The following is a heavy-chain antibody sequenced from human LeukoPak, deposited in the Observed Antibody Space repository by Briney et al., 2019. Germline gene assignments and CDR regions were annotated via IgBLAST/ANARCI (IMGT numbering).Heavy chain of an antibody. Sequence: GGSPRLSCVDSGFTSSGYWMHWVRQAPGKGLVWVSRFNSEGSSTTYADSVKGRLTIPRDNAKHTLSLQMNSLRAEDTAVYYCVRGQLERPFYFYYGMDVWGKGATVTVSS. V-gene: IGHV3-74*01. D-gene: IGHD1-1*01. J-gene: IGHJ6*04. CDR1: GFTSSGYW. CDR2: FNSEGSST. CDR3: VRGQLERPFYFYYGMDV.